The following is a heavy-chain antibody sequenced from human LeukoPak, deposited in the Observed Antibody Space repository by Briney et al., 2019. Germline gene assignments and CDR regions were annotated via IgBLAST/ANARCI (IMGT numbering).Heavy chain of an antibody. CDR3: AREKWLPFDY. CDR2: ISGSGDNT. CDR1: GFTFSNYA. V-gene: IGHV3-23*01. Sequence: GGSLRLSCAASGFTFSNYAMSWVRQAQGKGLEWVSAISGSGDNTYYADSVKGRFALSRDNSKNSLYLQMNSLRAEDTAGYYCAREKWLPFDYWGQGTLVTASS. J-gene: IGHJ4*02. D-gene: IGHD3-22*01.